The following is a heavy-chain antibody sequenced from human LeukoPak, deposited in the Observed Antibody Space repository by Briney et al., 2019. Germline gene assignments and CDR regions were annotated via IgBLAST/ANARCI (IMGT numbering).Heavy chain of an antibody. J-gene: IGHJ6*04. V-gene: IGHV3-11*01. Sequence: AGGSLRLSCAASGFTFSDYYMSWIRQAPGKGLEWVSYISSSGSTIYYADSVKGRFTISRDNAKNSLYLQMNSLRAEDTAVYHCAKGKLLWFGELDVWGKGTTVTVSS. CDR2: ISSSGSTI. D-gene: IGHD3-10*01. CDR1: GFTFSDYY. CDR3: AKGKLLWFGELDV.